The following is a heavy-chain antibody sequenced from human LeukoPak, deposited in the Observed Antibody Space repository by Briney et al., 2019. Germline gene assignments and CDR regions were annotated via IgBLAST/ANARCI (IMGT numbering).Heavy chain of an antibody. CDR3: ARVLGPRPDY. J-gene: IGHJ4*02. V-gene: IGHV3-74*01. CDR2: INSDGSTI. Sequence: GGSLRLSCAAPGFTLNGYWMHWVRQAPGKGLVWVSRINSDGSTISYADSVQGRFTISRDNAKNTLYLQMNSLRAEDTAVYYCARVLGPRPDYWGQGTLVTVSS. CDR1: GFTLNGYW. D-gene: IGHD2-8*02.